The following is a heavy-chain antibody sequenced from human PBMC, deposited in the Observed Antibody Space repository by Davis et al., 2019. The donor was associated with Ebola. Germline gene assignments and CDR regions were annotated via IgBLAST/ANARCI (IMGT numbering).Heavy chain of an antibody. D-gene: IGHD2-15*01. V-gene: IGHV4-31*03. J-gene: IGHJ5*02. CDR2: IYYSGST. CDR3: ARSPMICSGGTCYPSTWFDP. CDR1: GGSISSGGYY. Sequence: MPSETLSLTCTVSGGSISSGGYYWSWIRQHPGKGLEWIGYIYYSGSTYYNPSLKSRVVISIDKSKNQFSLKMTSVTAADTAVYFCARSPMICSGGTCYPSTWFDPWGQGTLVTVSS.